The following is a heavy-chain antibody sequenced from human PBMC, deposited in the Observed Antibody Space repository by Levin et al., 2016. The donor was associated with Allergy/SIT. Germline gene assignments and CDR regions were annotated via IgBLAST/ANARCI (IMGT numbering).Heavy chain of an antibody. D-gene: IGHD3-22*01. CDR3: AREYYYHSSGYRLSHLRYYHLDS. J-gene: IGHJ4*02. Sequence: GGSLRLSCAASGFILRSNAMHWVRQAPGKGLEWVGVTSYDGTNEDYAESVKGRFSLSRDNSKNTLYLQLNSLRPEDTAVYYCAREYYYHSSGYRLSHLRYYHLDSWGQGTPVTVSS. CDR1: GFILRSNA. CDR2: TSYDGTNE. V-gene: IGHV3-30*04.